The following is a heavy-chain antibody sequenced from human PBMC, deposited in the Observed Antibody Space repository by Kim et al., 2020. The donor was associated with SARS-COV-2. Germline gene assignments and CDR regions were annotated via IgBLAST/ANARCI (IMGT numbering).Heavy chain of an antibody. Sequence: ASVNVSCKASGYTFTNNAMHWVRQATGQRLEWMGWINVAKGNTKYSQKFQGRVNITRDTSASTVYMELSSLRSEDTALYYCTRELTSGPFLNYWGQGTLV. CDR1: GYTFTNNA. J-gene: IGHJ4*02. CDR2: INVAKGNT. CDR3: TRELTSGPFLNY. D-gene: IGHD2-8*01. V-gene: IGHV1-3*01.